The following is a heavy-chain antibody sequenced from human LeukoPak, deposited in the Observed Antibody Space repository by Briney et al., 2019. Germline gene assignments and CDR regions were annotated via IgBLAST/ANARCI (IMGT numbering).Heavy chain of an antibody. D-gene: IGHD5-18*01. V-gene: IGHV5-51*01. CDR2: IHPGDSDT. CDR1: GYSFTSYW. CDR3: ARHGRAMVNRYYYYYMDV. Sequence: GESLKISCKGSGYSFTSYWIGWVRQMPGKGLEWMGIIHPGDSDTRYSPSFQGQVTISADKSISTAYLQWSSLKASDTAMYYCARHGRAMVNRYYYYYMDVWGKGTTVTISS. J-gene: IGHJ6*03.